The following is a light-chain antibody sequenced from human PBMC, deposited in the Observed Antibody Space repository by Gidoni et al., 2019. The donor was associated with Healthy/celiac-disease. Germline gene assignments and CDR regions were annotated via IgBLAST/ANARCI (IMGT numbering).Light chain of an antibody. V-gene: IGKV3-15*01. Sequence: ELVITHSPATLSVSQGERATLSCRASQSVSSNLAWYQQKPGQAPRLLLYGASTRATGIPARFSGSGYGTEFTLNISSLQSEDFAVYYCQQYNNWPHEYTLGQGTKLEIK. CDR2: GAS. CDR3: QQYNNWPHEYT. CDR1: QSVSSN. J-gene: IGKJ2*01.